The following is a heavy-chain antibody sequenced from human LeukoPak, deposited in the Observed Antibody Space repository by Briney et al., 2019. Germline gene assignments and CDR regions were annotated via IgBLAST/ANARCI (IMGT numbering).Heavy chain of an antibody. V-gene: IGHV4-61*02. D-gene: IGHD3-10*01. CDR1: GGSISCGSYS. CDR2: IYTSGST. Sequence: SETLSLTCTVHGGSISCGSYSWSWIRQPAGNGLERIGRIYTSGSTNYNPSLKSRVTISVDTSKNQFSLKLSSVTAADTAVYYCAREGWGITMVRGVITDGFDPWGQGTLVTVSS. J-gene: IGHJ5*02. CDR3: AREGWGITMVRGVITDGFDP.